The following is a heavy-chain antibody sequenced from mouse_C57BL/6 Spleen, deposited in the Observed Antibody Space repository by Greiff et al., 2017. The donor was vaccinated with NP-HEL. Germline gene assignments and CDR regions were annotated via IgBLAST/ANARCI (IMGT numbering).Heavy chain of an antibody. Sequence: EVKLVESGPGLTKPSQTLSLTCSVTGYSITSDYWNWIRKFPGNKLEYMGYISYSGSTYYNPSLKSRISITRDTSKNQYYLQLNSVTTEDTATYYCARGYYGSQPYFDYWGQGTTLTVSS. CDR2: ISYSGST. CDR1: GYSITSDY. V-gene: IGHV3-8*01. CDR3: ARGYYGSQPYFDY. D-gene: IGHD1-1*01. J-gene: IGHJ2*01.